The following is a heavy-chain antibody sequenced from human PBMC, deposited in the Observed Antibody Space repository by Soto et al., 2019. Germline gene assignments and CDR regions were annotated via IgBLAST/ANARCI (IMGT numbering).Heavy chain of an antibody. V-gene: IGHV3-74*01. CDR2: INSDGSRT. CDR3: ARGGSGSYGDYYGMDV. Sequence: PGGSLRLSCAASGFTFSSYWMHWVRQAPGKGLVWVSRINSDGSRTDYADSVKGRFTISRDNAKDTLDMQMNSLRAEDTAVYYCARGGSGSYGDYYGMDVWGQGTTVTVS. J-gene: IGHJ6*02. CDR1: GFTFSSYW. D-gene: IGHD1-26*01.